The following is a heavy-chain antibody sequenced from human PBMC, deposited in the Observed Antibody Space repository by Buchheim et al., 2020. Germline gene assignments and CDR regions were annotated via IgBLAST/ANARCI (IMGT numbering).Heavy chain of an antibody. V-gene: IGHV4-39*01. CDR2: TYYSGST. CDR3: ATYDIRV. Sequence: QLQLQESRPGLVKPSETLSLTCTVSGGSISSSSYYWGWIRQPPGKGLELIGRTYYSGSTYYNPSLKSRVTISVDPSKNQFSLQRTSVTAADTAVYYCATYDIRVWGQG. J-gene: IGHJ4*02. D-gene: IGHD3-9*01. CDR1: GGSISSSSYY.